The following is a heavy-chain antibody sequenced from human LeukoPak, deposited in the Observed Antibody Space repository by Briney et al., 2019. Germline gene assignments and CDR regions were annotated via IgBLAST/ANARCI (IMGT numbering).Heavy chain of an antibody. D-gene: IGHD2-2*01. CDR2: IYYSGST. Sequence: SQTLSLTCTVSGGSISSGGYYWSWIRQHPGKGLEWIGYIYYSGSTYYNPSLKGRVTISVDTSKNQFSLKLSSVTAADTAVYYCARTQGCSSTSCPLDYWGQGTLVTVSS. V-gene: IGHV4-31*03. CDR3: ARTQGCSSTSCPLDY. CDR1: GGSISSGGYY. J-gene: IGHJ4*02.